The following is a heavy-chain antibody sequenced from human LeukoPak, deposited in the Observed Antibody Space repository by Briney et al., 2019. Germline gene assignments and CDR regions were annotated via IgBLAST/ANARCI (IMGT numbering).Heavy chain of an antibody. CDR1: GGSISSYY. CDR3: ARETKSLRWDIVRGYFDY. Sequence: PSESLSLTCTVSGGSISSYYWSWVRQPPGKGLEWVGYIYYSGGTYYNPSLKSRVTIAVDTSKNQFSLKLSSVTAADTAVYYCARETKSLRWDIVRGYFDYWGQGTLVTVSS. D-gene: IGHD2-15*01. J-gene: IGHJ4*02. CDR2: IYYSGGT. V-gene: IGHV4-59*12.